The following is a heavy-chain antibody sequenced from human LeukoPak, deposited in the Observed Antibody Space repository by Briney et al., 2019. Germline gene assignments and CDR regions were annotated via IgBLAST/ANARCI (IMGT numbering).Heavy chain of an antibody. J-gene: IGHJ5*02. CDR2: MSPNSDNT. D-gene: IGHD4-23*01. CDR1: GYTFTGYD. CDR3: ARDYGGSSGWFDP. V-gene: IGHV1-8*01. Sequence: ASVKVSCKASGYTFTGYDINCVRQATGRGLEWMGWMSPNSDNTGYAQKFQGRVTFTRDTSISTAYMELRSLTSEDTAVYYCARDYGGSSGWFDPWGQGTLVTVSS.